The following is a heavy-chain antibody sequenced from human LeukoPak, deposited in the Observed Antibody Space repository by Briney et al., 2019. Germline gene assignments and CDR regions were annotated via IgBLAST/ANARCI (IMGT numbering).Heavy chain of an antibody. CDR3: ARRSSWPPYYYYYGMDV. CDR2: INHSGST. Sequence: SETLSLTCAVYGGSFSGYYWSWIRQPPGKGLEWIGEINHSGSTNYNPSLKSRVTISVDTSKNQFSLKLCSVTAADTAVYYCARRSSWPPYYYYYGMDVWGQGTTVTVSS. D-gene: IGHD6-13*01. J-gene: IGHJ6*02. V-gene: IGHV4-34*01. CDR1: GGSFSGYY.